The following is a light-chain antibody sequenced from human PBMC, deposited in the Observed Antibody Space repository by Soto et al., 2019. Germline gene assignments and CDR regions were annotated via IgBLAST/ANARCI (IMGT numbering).Light chain of an antibody. Sequence: DIQLTQSPSVLSASVGDRVTITCRASQGINSYLAWYQQKPGKVPKLLIYAASTLHSGVPSRFSGSGSGTEFTPTISSLQPEDFATYYCQQLNSYPRTYGHGTKVEIK. CDR1: QGINSY. J-gene: IGKJ1*01. CDR2: AAS. V-gene: IGKV1-9*01. CDR3: QQLNSYPRT.